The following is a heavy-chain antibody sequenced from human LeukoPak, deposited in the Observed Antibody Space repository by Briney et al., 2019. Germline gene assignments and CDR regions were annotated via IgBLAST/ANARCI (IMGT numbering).Heavy chain of an antibody. V-gene: IGHV4-4*09. J-gene: IGHJ5*02. Sequence: SETLSLTCTVSGGSISSYCWSWVRQPPGKGLEWIGYIYPRGSTDYNPSLKSRVTVSVDTSKNQVSMELRSLTATDTAVYYCATSYDSKTAPYDLWGQGTLVTVSS. CDR2: IYPRGST. D-gene: IGHD3-3*01. CDR3: ATSYDSKTAPYDL. CDR1: GGSISSYC.